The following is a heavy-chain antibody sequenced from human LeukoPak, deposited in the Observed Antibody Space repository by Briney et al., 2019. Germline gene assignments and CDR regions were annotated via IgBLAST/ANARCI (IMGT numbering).Heavy chain of an antibody. Sequence: PGGSLRLSCAASGFTFSSYAMSWVRQAPGKGLEWVSVIYSGGSTYYADSVKGRFTISRDNSKNTLYLQMNSLRAEDTAVYYCARSEWDLDYFDYWGQGTLVTVSS. J-gene: IGHJ4*02. CDR1: GFTFSSYA. CDR2: IYSGGST. V-gene: IGHV3-53*01. D-gene: IGHD1-26*01. CDR3: ARSEWDLDYFDY.